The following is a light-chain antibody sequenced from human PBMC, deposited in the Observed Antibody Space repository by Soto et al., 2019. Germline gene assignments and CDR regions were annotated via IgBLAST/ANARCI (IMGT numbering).Light chain of an antibody. CDR2: EVT. CDR3: SSYTSSTTYV. CDR1: ISDVGSHNL. V-gene: IGLV2-14*02. J-gene: IGLJ1*01. Sequence: QSALTQPASVSGSPGQSITISCAGTISDVGSHNLVSWYQHHPGKAPKLLIYEVTDRPSGVSDRFSGSKSGNTASLTISGLRAEDEADYYCSSYTSSTTYVFGTGTKVTVL.